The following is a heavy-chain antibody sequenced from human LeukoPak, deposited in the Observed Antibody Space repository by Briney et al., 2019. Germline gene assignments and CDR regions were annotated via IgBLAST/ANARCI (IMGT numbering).Heavy chain of an antibody. CDR2: IKSETDGGTT. Sequence: GGSLRLSCAASGFTFSNAWMSWVRQAPGKGLEWVGRIKSETDGGTTDYAAPVKGRFTISRDDSKNTLYLQMNSLKTEDTAVYYCTTPSGRSSWYYFDYWGQGTLVTVSS. V-gene: IGHV3-15*01. CDR1: GFTFSNAW. J-gene: IGHJ4*02. D-gene: IGHD6-13*01. CDR3: TTPSGRSSWYYFDY.